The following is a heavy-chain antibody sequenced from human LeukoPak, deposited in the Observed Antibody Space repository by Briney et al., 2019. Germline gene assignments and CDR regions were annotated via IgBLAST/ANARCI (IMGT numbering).Heavy chain of an antibody. J-gene: IGHJ4*02. CDR3: ARAYCSSASCAKLGYFDY. CDR2: IYYSGST. D-gene: IGHD2-2*01. Sequence: SETLSLTCTVSGVSISSSNYCWGWIRQPPGKWLEWIGTIYYSGSTYYNPSLKSRVTISVDTSRDQFSLKLSSVTAADTALYYCARAYCSSASCAKLGYFDYWGLGTLVAASS. V-gene: IGHV4-39*01. CDR1: GVSISSSNYC.